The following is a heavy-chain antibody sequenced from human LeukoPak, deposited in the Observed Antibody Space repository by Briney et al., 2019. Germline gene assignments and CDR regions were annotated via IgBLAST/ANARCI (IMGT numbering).Heavy chain of an antibody. CDR3: ARGQVPAARGYNWFDP. CDR2: INARGDT. CDR1: GWSFYGYY. Sequence: PSETLSLTCAVYGWSFYGYYWNWIRQPPGKGLEWIGEINARGDTNFNPSLKSRVTISVDTSKSQFSLRLTSMIAADTAVYYCARGQVPAARGYNWFDPWGQGTLVTVSS. J-gene: IGHJ5*02. D-gene: IGHD2-2*01. V-gene: IGHV4-34*01.